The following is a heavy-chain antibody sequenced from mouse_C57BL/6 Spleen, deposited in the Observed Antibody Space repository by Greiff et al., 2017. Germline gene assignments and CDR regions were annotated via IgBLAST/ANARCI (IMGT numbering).Heavy chain of an antibody. CDR3: AREGSYYSNYVAY. V-gene: IGHV1-64*01. CDR1: GYTFTSYW. CDR2: IHPNSGST. J-gene: IGHJ3*01. D-gene: IGHD2-5*01. Sequence: QVQLQQPGAELVKPGASVKLSCTASGYTFTSYWMHWVKQRPGQGLEWIGMIHPNSGSTNYTETFKSKATLTVDTSSSTAYLQLSSRTAEDAAVYDCAREGSYYSNYVAYWGQGTLVTVSA.